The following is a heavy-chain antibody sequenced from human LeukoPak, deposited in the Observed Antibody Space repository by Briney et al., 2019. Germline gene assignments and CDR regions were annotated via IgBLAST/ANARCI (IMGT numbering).Heavy chain of an antibody. D-gene: IGHD3-3*01. CDR3: AADYDSNWFDP. CDR1: GFTFSSYG. V-gene: IGHV3-30*03. J-gene: IGHJ5*02. CDR2: ISYDGSNK. Sequence: PGGSLRLSCAASGFTFSSYGMHWVRQAPGKGLEWVAVISYDGSNKYYADSVKGRFTISRDNSKNTLYLQMNSLRAEDTAVYYCAADYDSNWFDPWDQGTLVTVSS.